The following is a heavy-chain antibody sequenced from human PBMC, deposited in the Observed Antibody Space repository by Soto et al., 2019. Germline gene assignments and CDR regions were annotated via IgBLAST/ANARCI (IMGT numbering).Heavy chain of an antibody. Sequence: GGSLRLSCAASALSFRGYFMGCIRQAPGKGLEGLSYSSTSGSQTMYADSVKGRFTISRDNVKNLLYLQMNSLRDEDTAVYFCVRVPTTKLDQWGQGTLVPVSS. CDR1: ALSFRGYF. CDR3: VRVPTTKLDQ. J-gene: IGHJ4*02. V-gene: IGHV3-11*05. D-gene: IGHD2-8*01. CDR2: SSTSGSQT.